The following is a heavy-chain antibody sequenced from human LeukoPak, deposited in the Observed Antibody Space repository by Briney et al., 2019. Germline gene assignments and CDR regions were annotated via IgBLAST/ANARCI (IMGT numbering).Heavy chain of an antibody. Sequence: ASVKVSCKASGGTSNSHAISWVRQAPGQGLEWMGRIIPNLGTTNRAQNFQDRVTLTADKSTNTAYMELTSLTSDATAVYYCATTNDGGGYQWGDFFDFWGQGTLVTVSS. CDR2: IIPNLGTT. V-gene: IGHV1-69*04. CDR1: GGTSNSHA. D-gene: IGHD3-22*01. J-gene: IGHJ4*02. CDR3: ATTNDGGGYQWGDFFDF.